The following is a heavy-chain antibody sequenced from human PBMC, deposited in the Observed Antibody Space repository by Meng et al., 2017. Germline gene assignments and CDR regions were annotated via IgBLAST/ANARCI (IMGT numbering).Heavy chain of an antibody. V-gene: IGHV1-2*02. CDR3: ARDVKGTMVRGVISYYYYGMDV. CDR2: INPNSGGT. CDR1: GYTFTGYY. J-gene: IGHJ6*02. Sequence: ASVKVSCKASGYTFTGYYMHWVRQAPGQGLEWMGWINPNSGGTNYAQKFQGRVTMTRDTSISTAYMELSRLRSDDTAVYYCARDVKGTMVRGVISYYYYGMDVWGQGTTVTVSS. D-gene: IGHD3-10*01.